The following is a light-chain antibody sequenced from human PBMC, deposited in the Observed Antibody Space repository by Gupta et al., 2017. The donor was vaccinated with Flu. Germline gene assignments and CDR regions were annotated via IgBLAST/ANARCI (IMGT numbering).Light chain of an antibody. J-gene: IGLJ1*01. CDR3: SSFAVRNTYV. CDR1: GSDVGGYDF. V-gene: IGLV2-8*01. CDR2: EVN. Sequence: SVTISCTGTGSDVGGYDFVSWYQQHPGKAPKLLIYEVNKRPSGVPDRFSGSKSGNTASLTVSGLQTEDEADYYCSSFAVRNTYVFGTGTRVTVL.